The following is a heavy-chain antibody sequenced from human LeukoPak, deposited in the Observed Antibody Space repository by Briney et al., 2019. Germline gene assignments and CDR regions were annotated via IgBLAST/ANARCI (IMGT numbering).Heavy chain of an antibody. Sequence: ASVKVSCKASGYTFTGYYMHWVRQAPGQGLEWMGWINPNSGGTNYAQKFQGRVTMTRDTSISTAYMELSRLRSDDTAVYYCARPVGADYYMDVWGKGTTVTVSS. CDR3: ARPVGADYYMDV. CDR1: GYTFTGYY. V-gene: IGHV1-2*02. CDR2: INPNSGGT. D-gene: IGHD1-26*01. J-gene: IGHJ6*03.